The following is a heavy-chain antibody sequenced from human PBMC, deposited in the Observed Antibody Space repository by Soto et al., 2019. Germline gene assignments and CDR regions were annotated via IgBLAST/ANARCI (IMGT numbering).Heavy chain of an antibody. CDR2: IYSGGST. J-gene: IGHJ4*01. CDR1: GFTVSSNY. CDR3: ARVDTLPASVDY. V-gene: IGHV3-66*01. Sequence: GGSLRLSCAASGFTVSSNYMSWVRQAPGKGLEWVSVIYSGGSTYYTDSVKGRFTISRDYSKNILFLQMNSLRVEDTAMYYCARVDTLPASVDYWGHGTLVTVSS. D-gene: IGHD2-2*01.